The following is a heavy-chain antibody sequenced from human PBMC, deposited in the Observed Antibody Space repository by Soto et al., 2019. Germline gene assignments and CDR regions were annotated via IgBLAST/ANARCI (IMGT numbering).Heavy chain of an antibody. J-gene: IGHJ4*02. Sequence: SETLSLTCSVDGGSFITYFWSCGRQPPFKWLEWIGEINQSGSSSYNPSLESRVSISVDTSKKQFSLKLSSVTAADTAVYYCARERRVVGGYSSSWYDYFDSWGQGTLVTVPQ. CDR2: INQSGSS. CDR3: ARERRVVGGYSSSWYDYFDS. D-gene: IGHD6-13*01. V-gene: IGHV4-34*01. CDR1: GGSFITYF.